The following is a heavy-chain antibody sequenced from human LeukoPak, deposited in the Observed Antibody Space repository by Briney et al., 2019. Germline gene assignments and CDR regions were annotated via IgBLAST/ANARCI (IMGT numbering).Heavy chain of an antibody. CDR3: ARAAYSNTYYYYYYMDV. CDR1: GGSISSSSYY. D-gene: IGHD4-11*01. Sequence: SETLSLTCTVSGGSISSSSYYWGWIRQPPGTGLEWIGSIYYSGSTYYNPSLKSRVTISVDTSKNQFSLKLSSVTAADTAVYYCARAAYSNTYYYYYYMDVWGKGTTVTVSS. J-gene: IGHJ6*03. V-gene: IGHV4-39*01. CDR2: IYYSGST.